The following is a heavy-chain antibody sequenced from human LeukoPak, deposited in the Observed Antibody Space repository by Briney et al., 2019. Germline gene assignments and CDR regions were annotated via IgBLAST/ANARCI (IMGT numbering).Heavy chain of an antibody. CDR1: GFTFSTYS. Sequence: GGSLRLSCAASGFTFSTYSMNWVRQAPGKGLEWVSAISGSGGSTYYADSVKDRFTISRDNSKNTLYLQMNSLRAEDTAVYYCAKQSARAGITMIVVVIPYYFDYWGQGTLVTVSS. D-gene: IGHD3-22*01. CDR2: ISGSGGST. V-gene: IGHV3-23*01. J-gene: IGHJ4*02. CDR3: AKQSARAGITMIVVVIPYYFDY.